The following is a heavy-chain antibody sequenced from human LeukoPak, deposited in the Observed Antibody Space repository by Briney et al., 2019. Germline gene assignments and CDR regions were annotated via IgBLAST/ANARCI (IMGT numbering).Heavy chain of an antibody. CDR1: GFTFSSYA. D-gene: IGHD6-19*01. CDR2: ISGSGGST. CDR3: AKDGVSVADNNFDY. V-gene: IGHV3-23*01. J-gene: IGHJ4*02. Sequence: PGGSLRLSCAASGFTFSSYAMSWVRQAPGKGLEWVSGISGSGGSTYYADSVKGRFTISRDNSKNTLYLQMNSLRAEDTAVYYCAKDGVSVADNNFDYWGQGTLVTVSP.